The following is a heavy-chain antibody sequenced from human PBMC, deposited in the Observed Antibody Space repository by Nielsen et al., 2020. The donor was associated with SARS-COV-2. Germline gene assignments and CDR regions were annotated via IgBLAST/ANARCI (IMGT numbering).Heavy chain of an antibody. CDR3: ARVGSYGDPEYLDY. D-gene: IGHD4/OR15-4a*01. CDR1: GFNFRGYW. Sequence: GGSLRLSCVVSGFNFRGYWMTWDRQAPGKGLEWVGNIKLDGSEKYYVDSVKGRFTISRDNARNTLYLQMNSLRVEDTAVYYCARVGSYGDPEYLDYWGQGALVTVSA. CDR2: IKLDGSEK. V-gene: IGHV3-7*01. J-gene: IGHJ4*02.